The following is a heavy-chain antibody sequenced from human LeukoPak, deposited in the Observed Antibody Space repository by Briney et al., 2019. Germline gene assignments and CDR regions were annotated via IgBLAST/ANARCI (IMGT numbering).Heavy chain of an antibody. CDR2: IYYSGST. CDR1: GGSISSYY. Sequence: SETLSLTCTVSGGSISSYYWSWIRQPPGKGLEWIGYIYYSGSTNYNPSLKSRVTISVDTSKNQFSLKLSSVTAADTAVYYCARVGAAVTTPTDPLFFDYWGQGTLVTVSS. CDR3: ARVGAAVTTPTDPLFFDY. V-gene: IGHV4-59*01. J-gene: IGHJ4*02. D-gene: IGHD4-17*01.